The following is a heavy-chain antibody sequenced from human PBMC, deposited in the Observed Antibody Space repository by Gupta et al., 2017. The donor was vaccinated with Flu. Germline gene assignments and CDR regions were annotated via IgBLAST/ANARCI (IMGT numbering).Heavy chain of an antibody. CDR1: GVSINNFY. Sequence: QVQLQESGPGLVKPSETLSLTCAISGVSINNFYRSWIRQPVGKGLEWIGRFYPNGRPNYNPSLKGRVTMSLDTSKNLFSLKLTSVTAADTAVYYCVRAENCSGDTCTSSMEYFHHWGQGTLAVVSS. CDR3: VRAENCSGDTCTSSMEYFHH. D-gene: IGHD2-15*01. CDR2: FYPNGRP. V-gene: IGHV4-4*07. J-gene: IGHJ1*01.